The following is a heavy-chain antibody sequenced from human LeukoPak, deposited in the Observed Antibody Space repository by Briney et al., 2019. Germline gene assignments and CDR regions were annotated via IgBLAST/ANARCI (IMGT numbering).Heavy chain of an antibody. CDR3: ARARIVGATSPWFDP. CDR2: IYYSGST. D-gene: IGHD1-26*01. CDR1: GGSISSGDYY. V-gene: IGHV4-30-4*01. Sequence: SETLSLTCTVSGGSISSGDYYWSWIRQPPGKGLEWIGYIYYSGSTYYNPSLKSRVTISVDTSKNQFSLKLSSVTAADTAVYYCARARIVGATSPWFDPWGQGTLVTVSS. J-gene: IGHJ5*02.